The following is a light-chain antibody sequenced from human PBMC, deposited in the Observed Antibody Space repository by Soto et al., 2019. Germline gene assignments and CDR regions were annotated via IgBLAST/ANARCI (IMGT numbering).Light chain of an antibody. CDR1: SSNIGSND. V-gene: IGLV1-51*02. CDR3: GTWDSSLIAL. Sequence: QSVLTQPPSVSAAPGQKVTISCSGNSSNIGSNDVSWYQQLPGKPPKLLIYENSQRPSGIPDRFSGSKSGTSATLGITGLQTGDEADYYCGTWDSSLIALFGTGTKVTVL. CDR2: ENS. J-gene: IGLJ1*01.